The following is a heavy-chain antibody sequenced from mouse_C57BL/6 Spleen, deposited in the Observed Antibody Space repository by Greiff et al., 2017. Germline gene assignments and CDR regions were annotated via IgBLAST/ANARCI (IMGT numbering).Heavy chain of an antibody. D-gene: IGHD3-2*02. J-gene: IGHJ4*01. CDR2: INPNYGTT. CDR3: ARASSGIYAMDY. V-gene: IGHV1-39*01. CDR1: GYSFTDYN. Sequence: EVKLMESGPELVKPGASVKISCKASGYSFTDYNMNWVKQSNGKSLEWIGVINPNYGTTSYNQKFKGKATLTVDQSSSTAYMQLNSLTSEDSAVYYCARASSGIYAMDYWGQGTAVTVSS.